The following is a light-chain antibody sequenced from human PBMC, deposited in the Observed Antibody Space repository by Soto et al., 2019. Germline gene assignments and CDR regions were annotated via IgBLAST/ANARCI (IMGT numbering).Light chain of an antibody. V-gene: IGLV2-14*01. J-gene: IGLJ1*01. Sequence: QSVLTQPASVSGSPGQSITISCTGSSNDIGAYKYVSWYQQYPGKAPKLIIFEVSNRPSGVSNRFSGSKSGNTASLTIAGLQAEDEADYHCSSYTTGSTLSVFGGGTKLTVL. CDR3: SSYTTGSTLSV. CDR1: SNDIGAYKY. CDR2: EVS.